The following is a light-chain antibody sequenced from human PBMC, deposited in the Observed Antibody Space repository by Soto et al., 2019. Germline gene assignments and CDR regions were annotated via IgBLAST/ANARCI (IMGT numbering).Light chain of an antibody. CDR1: SSDVGAYNY. CDR2: EVK. J-gene: IGLJ1*01. Sequence: QSALTQPASVSGSPGQSITISCTGTSSDVGAYNYVSWYQQYPGKAPKLMIYEVKNRPSGVSNRFSGSRSGSTASLTISGLQAEDEADCYCSSYTTNNTGGYVFGTGTKLTVL. CDR3: SSYTTNNTGGYV. V-gene: IGLV2-14*01.